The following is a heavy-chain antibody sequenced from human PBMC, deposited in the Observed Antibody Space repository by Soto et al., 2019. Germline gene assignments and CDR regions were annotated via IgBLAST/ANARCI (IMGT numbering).Heavy chain of an antibody. D-gene: IGHD6-13*01. V-gene: IGHV1-69*12. CDR2: IVPIFRTA. Sequence: QVQLVQSGAEVKKPGSSVKVACKVSGDTFSNYVINWVRQAPGQGLEWMGAIVPIFRTANYAQKFQGRVTITADEFTITAYMELIGLRSDDTATYYCARETSAPGTFREDASDIWGQGTLVTVSS. CDR1: GDTFSNYV. J-gene: IGHJ3*02. CDR3: ARETSAPGTFREDASDI.